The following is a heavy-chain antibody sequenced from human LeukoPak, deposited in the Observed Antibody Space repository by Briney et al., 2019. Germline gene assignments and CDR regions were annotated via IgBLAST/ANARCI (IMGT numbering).Heavy chain of an antibody. CDR1: GGSITSGDYY. Sequence: PSETLSLTCTVSGGSITSGDYYWSWIRQPPGKGLEWIGYIYYSGSTYYNPSLKSRVTISVDTSTNQFSLKLSSVTAADTAVYYCARDFRTYSYGYVDYWGQGTLVTVSS. D-gene: IGHD5-18*01. CDR3: ARDFRTYSYGYVDY. CDR2: IYYSGST. J-gene: IGHJ4*02. V-gene: IGHV4-30-4*01.